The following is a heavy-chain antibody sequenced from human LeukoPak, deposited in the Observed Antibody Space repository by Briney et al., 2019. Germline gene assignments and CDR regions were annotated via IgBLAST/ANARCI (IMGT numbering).Heavy chain of an antibody. J-gene: IGHJ5*02. Sequence: PGGSLRLSCAASGFTFSSYGMHWVRQAPGKGLEWVAFIRYDGSNKYHADSVKGRFTISRDNSKNTLYLQMNSLRAEDTAVYYCAKDLEYDSSGYWFDPWGQGTLVTVSS. CDR3: AKDLEYDSSGYWFDP. V-gene: IGHV3-30*02. CDR1: GFTFSSYG. CDR2: IRYDGSNK. D-gene: IGHD3-22*01.